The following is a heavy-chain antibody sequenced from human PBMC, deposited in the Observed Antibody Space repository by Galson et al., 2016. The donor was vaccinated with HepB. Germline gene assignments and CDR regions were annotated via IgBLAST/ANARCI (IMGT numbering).Heavy chain of an antibody. D-gene: IGHD1-20*01. CDR2: IKQDGSEK. Sequence: SLRLSCAASGFTFSSYWMSWVRQAPGKGLEWVANIKQDGSEKYYVDSVKGRFTISRDNSKNTLYLQMNSLRPEDTAVYFCAKEGGRYDCHYWGQGTLVTVSS. V-gene: IGHV3-7*03. CDR1: GFTFSSYW. J-gene: IGHJ4*02. CDR3: AKEGGRYDCHY.